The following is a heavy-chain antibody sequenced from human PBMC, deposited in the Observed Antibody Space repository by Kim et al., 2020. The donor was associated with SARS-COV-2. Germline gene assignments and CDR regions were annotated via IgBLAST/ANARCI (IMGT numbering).Heavy chain of an antibody. CDR2: ISGGSETT. D-gene: IGHD2-21*02. V-gene: IGHV3-23*01. Sequence: GGSLRLSCIASGFTFNNSAMNWVRQAPGKGLEWVSVISGGSETTFYAASVKGRFTISRDNSNYTLYLQMTSLKAEDTAVYYCAKARSASPVAANNYWGQG. CDR3: AKARSASPVAANNY. CDR1: GFTFNNSA. J-gene: IGHJ4*02.